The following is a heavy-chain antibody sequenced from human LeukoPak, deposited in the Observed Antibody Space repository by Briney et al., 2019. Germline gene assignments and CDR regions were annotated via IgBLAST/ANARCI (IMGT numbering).Heavy chain of an antibody. J-gene: IGHJ4*02. CDR1: GGTFSSYA. V-gene: IGHV1-69*04. CDR3: ARDLGYYDSSGYPDLPGY. Sequence: SVKVSCKASGGTFSSYAISWVRQAPGQGLEWMGRIIPILVIANYAQKLQGRVTMTTDTSTSTAYMELRSLRSDDTAVYYCARDLGYYDSSGYPDLPGYWGQGTLVTVSS. D-gene: IGHD3-22*01. CDR2: IIPILVIA.